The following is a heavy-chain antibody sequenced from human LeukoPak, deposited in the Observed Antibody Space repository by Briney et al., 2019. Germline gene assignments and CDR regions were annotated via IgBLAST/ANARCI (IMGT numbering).Heavy chain of an antibody. V-gene: IGHV4-4*07. Sequence: PSETLSLTCTVSGGSISSYYWSWIRQPAGKGLEWIGHIYTSGSTNYNPSLKSRVTISVDTSKNQFSMNLPSVTAADTAVYFCARGVNRVYFDYCGQGTMVSDCS. CDR1: GGSISSYY. CDR3: ARGVNRVYFDY. D-gene: IGHD2-21*01. CDR2: IYTSGST. J-gene: IGHJ4*02.